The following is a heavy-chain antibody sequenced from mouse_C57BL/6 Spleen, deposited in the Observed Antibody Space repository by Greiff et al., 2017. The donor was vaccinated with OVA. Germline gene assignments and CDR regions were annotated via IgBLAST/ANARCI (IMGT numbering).Heavy chain of an antibody. CDR3: ARGDWEGRFFDY. D-gene: IGHD4-1*01. CDR1: GYSFTSYY. CDR2: IYPGSGNT. J-gene: IGHJ2*01. Sequence: QVQLQQSGPELVKPGASVKISCKASGYSFTSYYIHWVKQRPGQGLEWIGWIYPGSGNTKYNEKFKGKATLTADTSSSTAYMQLSSLTSEDSAVYYCARGDWEGRFFDYWGQGTTLTVSS. V-gene: IGHV1-66*01.